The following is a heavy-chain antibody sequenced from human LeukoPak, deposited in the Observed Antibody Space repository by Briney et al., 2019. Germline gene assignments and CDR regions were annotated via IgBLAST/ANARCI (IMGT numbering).Heavy chain of an antibody. Sequence: ASVKVSCKASGGTFSSYAISWVRLAPGQGIEWMGWISANKGDTEYAQKFQGRLTVTRDTSTSTAYMELKRLKSDDTAVYYCARADIIVVAGATPVGSAFEYWGQGTLITVS. CDR2: ISANKGDT. CDR1: GGTFSSYA. J-gene: IGHJ4*02. V-gene: IGHV1-18*01. CDR3: ARADIIVVAGATPVGSAFEY. D-gene: IGHD2-15*01.